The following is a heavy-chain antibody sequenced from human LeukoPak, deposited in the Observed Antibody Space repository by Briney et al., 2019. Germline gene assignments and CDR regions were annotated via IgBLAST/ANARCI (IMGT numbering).Heavy chain of an antibody. Sequence: GGSLRLSCAASGFTSSDYAMHWVRQAPGKGLEFVSVIGPIGVYTYYANSVKGRFTISRDNSKSTVSLQMGSLRDEDMAVYYCARSPPGRTNWNYYDYWGREPWSPSRQ. CDR1: GFTSSDYA. CDR3: ARSPPGRTNWNYYDY. D-gene: IGHD1-1*01. J-gene: IGHJ4*02. CDR2: IGPIGVYT. V-gene: IGHV3-64*01.